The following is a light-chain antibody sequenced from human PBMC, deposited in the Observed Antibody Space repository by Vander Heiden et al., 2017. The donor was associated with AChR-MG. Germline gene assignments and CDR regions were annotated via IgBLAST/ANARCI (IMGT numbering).Light chain of an antibody. V-gene: IGKV1-5*03. CDR2: KAS. CDR3: QQYSSFPVT. J-gene: IGKJ5*01. CDR1: QSVSSW. Sequence: DIHMTQSPSPLSASVGARVTITCRASQSVSSWLTWYQQKPGKAPKILIDKASSLETGVPSRFSGSGAGTEFTLTISSLQPEDFGTYYCQQYSSFPVTFGQGTRLDIK.